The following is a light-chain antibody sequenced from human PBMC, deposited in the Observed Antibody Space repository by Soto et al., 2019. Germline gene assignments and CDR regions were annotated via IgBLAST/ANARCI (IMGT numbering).Light chain of an antibody. Sequence: VMTQSPATLSVSPGERATLSCWASETVATNLAWYQQKPGQAPRLLISGASTRAAGISDRFRGSGSGTEFTLTISSLRSEDSAVYYCQQYANSPITFGQGTRLEIK. CDR3: QQYANSPIT. CDR1: ETVATN. J-gene: IGKJ5*01. V-gene: IGKV3D-15*02. CDR2: GAS.